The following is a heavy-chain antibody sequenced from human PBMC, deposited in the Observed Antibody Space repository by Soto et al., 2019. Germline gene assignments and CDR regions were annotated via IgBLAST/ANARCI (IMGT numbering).Heavy chain of an antibody. CDR3: AKFGMATTKRSPPYYIDY. CDR1: GFTFSSYA. CDR2: ISGSGGGT. Sequence: PGRSLRLSCAASGFTFSSYAMSWVRQAPGKGLEWVSIISGSGGGTYYADSVKGRFTFSRDNSKNKLYLQMNSLRAEDTAVYYCAKFGMATTKRSPPYYIDYWGQGALVTAPQ. J-gene: IGHJ4*02. V-gene: IGHV3-23*01. D-gene: IGHD1-1*01.